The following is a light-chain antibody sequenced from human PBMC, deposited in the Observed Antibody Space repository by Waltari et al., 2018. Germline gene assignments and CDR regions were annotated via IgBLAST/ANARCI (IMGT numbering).Light chain of an antibody. J-gene: IGLJ2*01. CDR3: QSADSTSTHVV. CDR1: ALPKQF. CDR2: KDT. Sequence: SYELTQPPSVSVSPGQTATITCSGDALPKQFAFWYQQKPGQAPVLVTYKDTGWPSGIPDRFSGSTSGTTVTLTISGVQAEDEADYYCQSADSTSTHVVFGGGTKLTVL. V-gene: IGLV3-25*03.